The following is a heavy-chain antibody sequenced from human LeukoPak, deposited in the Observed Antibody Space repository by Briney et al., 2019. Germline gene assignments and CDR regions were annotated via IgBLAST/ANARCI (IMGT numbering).Heavy chain of an antibody. Sequence: GGSLRLSCAASGFTFSSYWMHWVRQAPGKGLVWVSRITPDGSTTTYADSVKGRFAIPRDNAKNTLFLQMNNLRAEDTALYYCTSDTFREHDHWGQGTLVSVSS. CDR2: ITPDGSTT. D-gene: IGHD1/OR15-1a*01. CDR1: GFTFSSYW. J-gene: IGHJ4*02. V-gene: IGHV3-74*01. CDR3: TSDTFREHDH.